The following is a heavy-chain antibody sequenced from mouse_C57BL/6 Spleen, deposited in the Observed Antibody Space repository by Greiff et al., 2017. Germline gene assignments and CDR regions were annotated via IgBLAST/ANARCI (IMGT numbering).Heavy chain of an antibody. D-gene: IGHD1-1*01. V-gene: IGHV3-6*01. CDR3: ARAITTVVAHFDY. Sequence: EVKLVESGPGLVKPSQSLSLTCSVTGYSITSGYYWNWIRQFPGNKLEWMGYISYDGSNNYNPSLKNRISITRDTSKNQLFLKLNSVTTEDTATYYCARAITTVVAHFDYWGQGTTLTVSS. CDR1: GYSITSGYY. J-gene: IGHJ2*01. CDR2: ISYDGSN.